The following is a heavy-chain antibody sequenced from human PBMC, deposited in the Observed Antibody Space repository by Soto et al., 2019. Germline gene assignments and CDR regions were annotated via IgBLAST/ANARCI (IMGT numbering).Heavy chain of an antibody. CDR1: GFTFDDYA. Sequence: GGSLRLSCAASGFTFDDYAMHWVRQAPGKGLEWVSGISWNSGSIGYADSVKGRFTISRDNAKNSLYLQMNSLRAEDTALYYCAKDKRDSSGLDAFDIWGQGTMVTVS. J-gene: IGHJ3*02. CDR3: AKDKRDSSGLDAFDI. D-gene: IGHD3-22*01. V-gene: IGHV3-9*01. CDR2: ISWNSGSI.